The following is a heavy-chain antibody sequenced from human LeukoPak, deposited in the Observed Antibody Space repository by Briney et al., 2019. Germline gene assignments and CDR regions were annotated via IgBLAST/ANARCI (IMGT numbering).Heavy chain of an antibody. CDR1: GGSISDYY. V-gene: IGHV4-59*01. D-gene: IGHD3-16*02. CDR3: ARGQLSGVYYYGMDV. J-gene: IGHJ6*02. Sequence: SETLSLTCTVSGGSISDYYWSWIRRPPGKGLEWIGYTHYSGYTNYNPSLKSRVTISVDTSRNQFSLKLSSVTAADTAVYYCARGQLSGVYYYGMDVWGQGTTVTVSS. CDR2: THYSGYT.